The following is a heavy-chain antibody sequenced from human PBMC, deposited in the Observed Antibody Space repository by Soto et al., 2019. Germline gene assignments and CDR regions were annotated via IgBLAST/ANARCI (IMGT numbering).Heavy chain of an antibody. Sequence: ASVQVSCKASGYTFTSYGISWVRQAPGQGLEWMGWISAYNGNTNYAQKLQGRVTMTTDTSTSTAYMELRSLRSDDTAVYYCARVPDDCWSGYTGLAYWGQGPLVTLAS. D-gene: IGHD3-3*01. J-gene: IGHJ4*02. CDR1: GYTFTSYG. CDR3: ARVPDDCWSGYTGLAY. V-gene: IGHV1-18*04. CDR2: ISAYNGNT.